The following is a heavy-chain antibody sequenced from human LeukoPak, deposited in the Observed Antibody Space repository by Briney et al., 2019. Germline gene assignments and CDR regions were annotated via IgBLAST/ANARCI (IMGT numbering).Heavy chain of an antibody. D-gene: IGHD3-10*01. CDR3: ARGLDDPGSYQFSPYYFDY. J-gene: IGHJ4*02. V-gene: IGHV3-30*04. Sequence: PGRSLRLSCAASGFTFSSYAMHWVRQAPGKGLEWVAVTSYDGSNKYYADSVKGRFTVSRDNSKNTLYLQMNSLRAEDTAVYYCARGLDDPGSYQFSPYYFDYWGQGTLVTVSS. CDR2: TSYDGSNK. CDR1: GFTFSSYA.